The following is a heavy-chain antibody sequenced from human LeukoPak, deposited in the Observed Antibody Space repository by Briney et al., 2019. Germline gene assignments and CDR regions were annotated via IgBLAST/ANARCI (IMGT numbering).Heavy chain of an antibody. CDR3: ARASTIAAPGALPNDF. Sequence: EASVTVSCKASGYTFTDYYIHWVRQAPGQGLERMGWINPNSGGTQYAQQFQGRVTMTRDTSISTVYMDMSSLLSDDSAVFFCARASTIAAPGALPNDFWGQGTLVTVSS. J-gene: IGHJ4*02. V-gene: IGHV1-2*02. D-gene: IGHD6-13*01. CDR1: GYTFTDYY. CDR2: INPNSGGT.